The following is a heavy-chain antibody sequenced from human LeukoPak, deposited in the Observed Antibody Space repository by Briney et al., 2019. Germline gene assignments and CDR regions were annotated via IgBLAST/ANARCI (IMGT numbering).Heavy chain of an antibody. CDR1: GFTFSSYT. CDR3: TRGSYGDYEY. D-gene: IGHD4-17*01. V-gene: IGHV3-21*01. CDR2: IDPSSTYI. Sequence: GGSLRLSCAASGFTFSSYTMNWVRQAPGKGLEWVSSIDPSSTYIYYADSVKGRFTISRGNAQNSLYLQMNSLRAEDTAVYYCTRGSYGDYEYWGQGTLVTVSS. J-gene: IGHJ4*02.